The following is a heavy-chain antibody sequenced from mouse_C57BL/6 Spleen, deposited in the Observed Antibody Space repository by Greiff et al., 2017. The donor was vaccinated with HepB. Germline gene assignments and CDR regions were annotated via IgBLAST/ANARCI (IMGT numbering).Heavy chain of an antibody. CDR3: ASHDLIYYDYDGWFAY. CDR1: GYTFTSYW. J-gene: IGHJ3*01. Sequence: QVQLQQSGAELVKPGASVKMSCKASGYTFTSYWITWVKQRPGQGLEWIGDIYPGSGCTNYNEKFKSKATLTVDTSSSTAYMQLSSLTSEDSAVYYCASHDLIYYDYDGWFAYWGQGTLVTVSA. V-gene: IGHV1-55*01. D-gene: IGHD2-4*01. CDR2: IYPGSGCT.